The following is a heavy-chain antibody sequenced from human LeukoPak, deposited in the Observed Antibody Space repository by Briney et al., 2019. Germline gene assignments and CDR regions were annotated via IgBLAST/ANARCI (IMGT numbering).Heavy chain of an antibody. Sequence: SETLSLTCAVYGGSFSGYYWSWIRQPPGKGLEWIGEINHGGSTNYNPSLKSRVTMSVDTSKNQFSLKLSSVTAADTAVYYCATVPAAIPNIGGWFDPWGQGTLVTVSS. V-gene: IGHV4-34*10. CDR3: ATVPAAIPNIGGWFDP. CDR1: GGSFSGYY. D-gene: IGHD2-2*01. J-gene: IGHJ5*02. CDR2: INHGGST.